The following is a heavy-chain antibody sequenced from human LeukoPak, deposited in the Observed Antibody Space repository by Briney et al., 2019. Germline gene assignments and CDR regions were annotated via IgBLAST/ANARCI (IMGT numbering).Heavy chain of an antibody. Sequence: AGGSLRLSCAASGFTFSSYGMHWVRQAPGKGLEWVAFIRYDGSNKYYADSVKGRFTISRDNSKNTLYLQMNSLRAEDTAVYYCLTILEATIDAFDIWGQGTMVTVSS. D-gene: IGHD1-26*01. V-gene: IGHV3-30*02. CDR3: LTILEATIDAFDI. J-gene: IGHJ3*02. CDR2: IRYDGSNK. CDR1: GFTFSSYG.